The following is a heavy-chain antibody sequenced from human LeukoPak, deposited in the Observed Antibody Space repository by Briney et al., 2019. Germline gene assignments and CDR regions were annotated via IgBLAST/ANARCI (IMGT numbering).Heavy chain of an antibody. V-gene: IGHV3-74*03. J-gene: IGHJ4*02. CDR2: INTDGSST. Sequence: GGSLRLSCAASGFTISGNWMHWVRQAPGKGLVWVSRINTDGSSTTYADSVKGRFTISRDNAKNTLYLQMNSLRAEDTAVYYCAADYYGSGRLWGQGTLVTVSS. CDR3: AADYYGSGRL. CDR1: GFTISGNW. D-gene: IGHD3-10*01.